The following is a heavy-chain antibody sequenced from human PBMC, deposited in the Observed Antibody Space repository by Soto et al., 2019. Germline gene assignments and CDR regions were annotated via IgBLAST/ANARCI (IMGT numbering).Heavy chain of an antibody. Sequence: QVQLVQSGAEVKKPGASVKVSCKASGYTFTSYGISWVRQAPGQGLEWMGWISAYNGNTNYAQKLQGRVTMTTDTSTSTAYMELRSLRSDDKAVYYCAGDVDVLVPAAKLDPWGQGTLVTVSS. D-gene: IGHD2-2*01. CDR2: ISAYNGNT. CDR1: GYTFTSYG. J-gene: IGHJ5*02. V-gene: IGHV1-18*01. CDR3: AGDVDVLVPAAKLDP.